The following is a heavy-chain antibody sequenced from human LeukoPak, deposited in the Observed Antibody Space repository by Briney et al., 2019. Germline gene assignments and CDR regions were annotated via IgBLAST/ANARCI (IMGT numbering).Heavy chain of an antibody. D-gene: IGHD4-17*01. Sequence: PGGSLRLSCTASGFTFSGYGMHWVRQAPGKGLEWVAVIWYDGSNKYYADSVKGRFSISRDNSKNTLYLQMNSLRAEDTAVYYCASGSRTTVTTVTHFDYWGQGTLVTVSS. J-gene: IGHJ4*02. V-gene: IGHV3-33*01. CDR1: GFTFSGYG. CDR2: IWYDGSNK. CDR3: ASGSRTTVTTVTHFDY.